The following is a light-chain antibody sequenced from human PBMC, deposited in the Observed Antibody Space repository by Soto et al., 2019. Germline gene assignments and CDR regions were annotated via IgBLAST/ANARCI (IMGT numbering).Light chain of an antibody. J-gene: IGLJ3*02. CDR3: QSYDRSLSGYWV. V-gene: IGLV1-40*01. CDR1: SSNIGAGYD. Sequence: QAVVTQPPSVSGAPGQRVTISCTGSSSNIGAGYDVHWYQQLPGTAPKLLIYGNSNRPSGVPDRFSGSKSGTSASLAITGLQAEDEADYYCQSYDRSLSGYWVFGGGTKVTVL. CDR2: GNS.